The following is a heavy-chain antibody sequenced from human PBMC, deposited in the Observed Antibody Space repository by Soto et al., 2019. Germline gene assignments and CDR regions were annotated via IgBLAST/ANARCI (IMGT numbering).Heavy chain of an antibody. V-gene: IGHV3-72*01. CDR1: GFTFSDRY. Sequence: LSLSCAASGFTFSDRYMDWVRQAPGKGLEWVGRTKNKANSYTTEYAASVKGRFTISRDYSRDSVYLQMNSLKTDDTAVYYCTIEGAYPGPDFDYWGQGTLVTVSS. J-gene: IGHJ4*02. CDR2: TKNKANSYTT. D-gene: IGHD3-16*01. CDR3: TIEGAYPGPDFDY.